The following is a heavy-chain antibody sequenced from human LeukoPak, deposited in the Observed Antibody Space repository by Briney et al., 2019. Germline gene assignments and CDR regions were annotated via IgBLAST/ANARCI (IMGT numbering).Heavy chain of an antibody. Sequence: SETLSLTCTAAGGPMRSYYRTWMPQTPGKGLEWIGHIYYSGGTNYNPALKSRVTISVDTSKSQFSLQLSSLTAADTAVYYCARNTSVAGDAFDIWGQGTMVIVSS. V-gene: IGHV4-59*01. CDR1: GGPMRSYY. D-gene: IGHD6-19*01. CDR2: IYYSGGT. J-gene: IGHJ3*02. CDR3: ARNTSVAGDAFDI.